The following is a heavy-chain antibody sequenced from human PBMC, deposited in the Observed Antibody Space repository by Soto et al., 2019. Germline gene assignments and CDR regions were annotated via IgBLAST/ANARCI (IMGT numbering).Heavy chain of an antibody. CDR2: IYYSGST. Sequence: SETLSLTCTVSGVSISSGGYYWSWIRQHPGKGLEWIGYIYYSGSTYYNPSLKSRVTISVDTSKNQFSLKLSSVTAADTAVYYCARGKRVYYDSSGYYYFEYWGQGTLVTVSS. CDR1: GVSISSGGYY. D-gene: IGHD3-22*01. CDR3: ARGKRVYYDSSGYYYFEY. J-gene: IGHJ4*02. V-gene: IGHV4-31*03.